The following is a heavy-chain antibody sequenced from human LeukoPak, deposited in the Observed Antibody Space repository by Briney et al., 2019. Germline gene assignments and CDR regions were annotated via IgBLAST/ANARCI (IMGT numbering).Heavy chain of an antibody. CDR1: GGSISDYY. CDR2: INHSGST. Sequence: SETLSLTCAVYGGSISDYYWSSIRQPPGKGLEWVGQINHSGSTYYNPSLKSRVTISVDTSKNQFSLKLSSVTAADTAVYYCVRKILRYYGLAARNWFDPWGQGTLVTVPS. V-gene: IGHV4-34*01. CDR3: VRKILRYYGLAARNWFDP. J-gene: IGHJ5*02. D-gene: IGHD3-10*01.